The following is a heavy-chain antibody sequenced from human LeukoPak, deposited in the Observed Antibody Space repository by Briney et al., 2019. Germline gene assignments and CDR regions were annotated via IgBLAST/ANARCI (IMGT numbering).Heavy chain of an antibody. D-gene: IGHD6-6*01. Sequence: SAPLSLTSTVSGGSISSYYCSWIRQPAGKGLEWIGRIYTSGSTNYNPSLKSRVTISVDKSKNQFSLKLSSVTAADTAVYYCARDREVIAARPEGWFDPWGQGTLVTVSS. CDR3: ARDREVIAARPEGWFDP. CDR1: GGSISSYY. CDR2: IYTSGST. V-gene: IGHV4-4*07. J-gene: IGHJ5*02.